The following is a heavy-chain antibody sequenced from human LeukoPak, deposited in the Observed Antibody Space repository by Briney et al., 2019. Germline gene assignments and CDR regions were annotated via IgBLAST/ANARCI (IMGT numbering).Heavy chain of an antibody. CDR3: ARASDFWSGYEYYYYYYYMDV. CDR2: ISASNGDT. Sequence: ASVKVSCQASGYTFNSYGIAWVRQAPGQGLEWMGWISASNGDTTYAQKFQGRVTMTIDTPTNTAYMELRSLRSDDTAVYYCARASDFWSGYEYYYYYYYMDVWGKGTTVTVSS. D-gene: IGHD3-3*01. V-gene: IGHV1-18*01. J-gene: IGHJ6*03. CDR1: GYTFNSYG.